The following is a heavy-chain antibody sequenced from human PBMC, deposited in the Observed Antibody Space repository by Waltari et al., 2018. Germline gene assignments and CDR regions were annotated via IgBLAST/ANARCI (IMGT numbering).Heavy chain of an antibody. CDR2: ISYSGIT. Sequence: QLQLQESGPGLVKPSETLSLTCTVSGGSISSSGSCWGWIRQPPGKGLEWIGSISYSGITYYNTSLMSRVTISVDTSKNQFSLKLTSVIAAETAVFYCARFSKSANWIDPWGQGTLVTVSS. V-gene: IGHV4-39*01. CDR1: GGSISSSGSC. J-gene: IGHJ5*02. D-gene: IGHD3-3*02. CDR3: ARFSKSANWIDP.